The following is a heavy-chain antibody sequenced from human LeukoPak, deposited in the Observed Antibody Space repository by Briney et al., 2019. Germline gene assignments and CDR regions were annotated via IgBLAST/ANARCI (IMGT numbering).Heavy chain of an antibody. V-gene: IGHV4-34*01. CDR1: GGSFSGYY. D-gene: IGHD2-2*01. CDR3: ARASDLIGHCSSTGCYARRRRGDAFDI. CDR2: INHSGST. J-gene: IGHJ3*02. Sequence: SETLSLTCAVYGGSFSGYYWSWIRQPPGKGLEWIGEINHSGSTNYNPSLKSRVTISVDTSKNQFSLKLSSVTAADTAVYYCARASDLIGHCSSTGCYARRRRGDAFDIWGQGTMVTVSS.